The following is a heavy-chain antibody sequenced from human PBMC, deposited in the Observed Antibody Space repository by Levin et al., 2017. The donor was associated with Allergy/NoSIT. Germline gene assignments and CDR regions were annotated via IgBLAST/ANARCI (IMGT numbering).Heavy chain of an antibody. D-gene: IGHD6-13*01. Sequence: PGGSLRLSCAASGFTFSSYAMNWVRQAPGKGLEWVSVISGSGGSTYYADSVKGRFTISRDNSKHTLYLQMNSLRAEDTAVYYCARGQQLAQSPSDYWGQGTLVTVSS. CDR2: ISGSGGST. CDR3: ARGQQLAQSPSDY. V-gene: IGHV3-23*01. J-gene: IGHJ4*02. CDR1: GFTFSSYA.